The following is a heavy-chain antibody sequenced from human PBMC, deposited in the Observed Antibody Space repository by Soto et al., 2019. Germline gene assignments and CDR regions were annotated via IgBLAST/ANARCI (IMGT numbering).Heavy chain of an antibody. J-gene: IGHJ5*02. D-gene: IGHD2-2*02. V-gene: IGHV4-59*05. CDR1: GFTFSSYE. Sequence: SGGSLRLSCATSGFTFSSYEMNWVRQAPGKGLEWVGSIYYSGSTYYRPSLKSRVTISVDTSKNQFSLKLSSVTAADTAVYYCARQVPAAIRLGWFDPWGQGTLVTVSS. CDR3: ARQVPAAIRLGWFDP. CDR2: IYYSGST.